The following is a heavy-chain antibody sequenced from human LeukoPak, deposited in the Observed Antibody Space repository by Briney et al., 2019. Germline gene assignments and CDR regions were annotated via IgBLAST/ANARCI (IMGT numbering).Heavy chain of an antibody. J-gene: IGHJ4*02. CDR1: GFTFSSYA. Sequence: GGSLRLSCAASGFTFSSYAMHWVRQAPGKGLEWVAVISFDGSNKYYADSVKGRFTISRDNSKNTLYLQMNSLRAEDTAVYYCARVRGVIESGPGRYWGQGTLVTVSS. V-gene: IGHV3-30*04. CDR3: ARVRGVIESGPGRY. D-gene: IGHD3-10*01. CDR2: ISFDGSNK.